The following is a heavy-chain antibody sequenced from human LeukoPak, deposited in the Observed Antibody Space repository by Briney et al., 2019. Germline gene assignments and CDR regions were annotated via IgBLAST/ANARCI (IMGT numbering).Heavy chain of an antibody. D-gene: IGHD1-26*01. J-gene: IGHJ5*02. CDR2: INTNTGNP. V-gene: IGHV7-4-1*02. CDR3: ARAAKWEPLPHGHNWFDP. Sequence: ASVKVSCKASGCTFTSYAMYWVRQAPGQGLECMGWINTNTGNPMYAQGFTGRFVFSLDTSVSTAYLQISSLKAEDTALYYCARAAKWEPLPHGHNWFDPWGQGTLVTVSS. CDR1: GCTFTSYA.